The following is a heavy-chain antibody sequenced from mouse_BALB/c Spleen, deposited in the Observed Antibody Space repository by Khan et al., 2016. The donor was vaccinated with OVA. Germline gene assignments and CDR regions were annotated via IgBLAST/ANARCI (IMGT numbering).Heavy chain of an antibody. CDR1: GFTFTSYG. Sequence: EVELVESGGGLVQPGGSLKLSCAASGFTFTSYGMSWVRQTPDKRLVLVATIKSNGGSTYYPDSVKGRFTISRDNAKNPLYLQMSSLKSEDTAMYYCSRMARTINWGQGTTLTVSS. CDR2: IKSNGGST. V-gene: IGHV5-6-3*01. CDR3: SRMARTIN. J-gene: IGHJ2*01.